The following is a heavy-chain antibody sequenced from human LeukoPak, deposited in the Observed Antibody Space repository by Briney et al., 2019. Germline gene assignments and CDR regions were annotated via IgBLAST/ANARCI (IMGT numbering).Heavy chain of an antibody. CDR3: ARRLYSYGQIDAFDI. V-gene: IGHV4-4*07. D-gene: IGHD5-18*01. CDR2: IYTSGST. CDR1: GGSISSYY. Sequence: SETLSLTCTVSGGSISSYYWSWIRQPAGKGLEWIGRIYTSGSTNYNPSLKSRVTMSVDTSKNQFSLKLRSVTAADTAVYYCARRLYSYGQIDAFDIWGQGTMVTVSS. J-gene: IGHJ3*02.